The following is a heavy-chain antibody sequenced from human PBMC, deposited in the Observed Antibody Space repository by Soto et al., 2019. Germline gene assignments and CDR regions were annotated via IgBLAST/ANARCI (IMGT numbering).Heavy chain of an antibody. J-gene: IGHJ4*02. V-gene: IGHV3-23*01. Sequence: GSLRLSCAASGFMFSSYAMTWVRQAPGKGLEWVSALSGGGDSTYYAPSVRGRFAISRDNSKNTLYLQMNSLRAEDTAVYYCATGLRSVYGPFDSWGQGTLVTSPQ. CDR3: ATGLRSVYGPFDS. CDR2: LSGGGDST. D-gene: IGHD5-12*01. CDR1: GFMFSSYA.